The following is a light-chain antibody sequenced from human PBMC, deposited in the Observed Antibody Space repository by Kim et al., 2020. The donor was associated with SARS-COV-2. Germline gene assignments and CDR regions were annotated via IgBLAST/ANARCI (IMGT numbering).Light chain of an antibody. CDR2: ASS. CDR3: QQYGTSPVT. J-gene: IGKJ1*01. Sequence: PGDRATLSCRASQSVSSNYLCWYQQTPGPAPRLIIYASSSRAAGIPDRCSGSGCGKDFTLTISRLEDEDLAVYCCQQYGTSPVTFGQGTKVDIK. V-gene: IGKV3-20*01. CDR1: QSVSSNY.